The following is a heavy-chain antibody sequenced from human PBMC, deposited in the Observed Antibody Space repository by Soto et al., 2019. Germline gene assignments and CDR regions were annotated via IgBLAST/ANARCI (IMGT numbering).Heavy chain of an antibody. J-gene: IGHJ4*02. V-gene: IGHV3-30*18. D-gene: IGHD1-26*01. CDR1: GFTFSSYG. CDR3: AKAPVGATPYFDY. Sequence: GGSLRLSCAASGFTFSSYGMHWVRQAPGKGLEWVAVISYDGSNKYYADSVKGRFTISRGNSKNTLYLQMNSLRAEDTAVYYCAKAPVGATPYFDYWGQGTLVTVSS. CDR2: ISYDGSNK.